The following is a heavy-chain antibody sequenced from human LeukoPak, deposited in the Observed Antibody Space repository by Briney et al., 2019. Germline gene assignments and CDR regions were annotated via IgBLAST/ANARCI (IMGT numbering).Heavy chain of an antibody. CDR3: ARHLSPGTTYST. D-gene: IGHD1-7*01. CDR1: GGXISSYY. J-gene: IGHJ5*02. CDR2: IYYSGST. Sequence: SETLSLTCTVSGGXISSYYWSWIRQPPGKGLEWIGYIYYSGSTNYNPSLKSRVTISVDTSKNQFSLKLSSVTAADTAVYYCARHLSPGTTYSTWGQGTMVTVSS. V-gene: IGHV4-59*08.